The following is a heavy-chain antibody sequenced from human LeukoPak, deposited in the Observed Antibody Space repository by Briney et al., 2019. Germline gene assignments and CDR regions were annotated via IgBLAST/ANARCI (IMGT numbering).Heavy chain of an antibody. V-gene: IGHV3-53*01. Sequence: GGSLRLSCAASGFTVSSNYMRWVSQAPGKGLEWVSVIYSGGSTYYADSVKGRFTISRDNSKNTLYLQMNSLRAEDTAVYYCARDPIAVAGTGAFDIWGQGTMVTVSS. D-gene: IGHD6-19*01. CDR1: GFTVSSNY. J-gene: IGHJ3*02. CDR2: IYSGGST. CDR3: ARDPIAVAGTGAFDI.